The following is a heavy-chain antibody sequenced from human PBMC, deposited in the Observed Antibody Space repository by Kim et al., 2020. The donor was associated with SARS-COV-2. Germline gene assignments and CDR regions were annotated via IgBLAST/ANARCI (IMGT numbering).Heavy chain of an antibody. CDR3: ASYHPTIYYYDSSGYEGEYFQH. J-gene: IGHJ1*01. Sequence: SETLSLTCAVSGGSISSSNWWSWVRQPPGKGLEWIGEIYHSGSTNYNPSLKSRVTISVDKSKNQFSLKLSSVTAADTAVYYCASYHPTIYYYDSSGYEGEYFQHWGQGTLVTVSS. V-gene: IGHV4-4*02. CDR1: GGSISSSNW. CDR2: IYHSGST. D-gene: IGHD3-22*01.